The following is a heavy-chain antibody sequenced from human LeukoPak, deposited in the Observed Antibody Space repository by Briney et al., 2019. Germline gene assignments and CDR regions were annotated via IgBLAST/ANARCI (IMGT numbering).Heavy chain of an antibody. V-gene: IGHV4-34*01. J-gene: IGHJ4*02. CDR3: ARGPIEDYYDTSGLDY. CDR2: INHSGST. D-gene: IGHD3-22*01. CDR1: GGSFSGYY. Sequence: ASETLSLTCAVYGGSFSGYYWSWIRQPPGKGLEWIGEINHSGSTNYNPSLKSRVTISVDTSKNQLSLKLSSVTAADTAVYYCARGPIEDYYDTSGLDYWGQGTLVTVSS.